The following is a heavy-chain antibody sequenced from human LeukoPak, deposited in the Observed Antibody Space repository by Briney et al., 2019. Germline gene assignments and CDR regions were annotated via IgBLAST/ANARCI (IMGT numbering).Heavy chain of an antibody. J-gene: IGHJ4*02. CDR3: ARGASTFDY. V-gene: IGHV3-7*01. D-gene: IGHD2-2*01. Sequence: GGSLRLSCAASEFTFSSFWMTWVRQAPGRGLEWVANIKQDGGETHYVGSVKGRFTISRDNAKNSLYLQMNSLRAEDTAVYYCARGASTFDYWGQGTLVTVSS. CDR1: EFTFSSFW. CDR2: IKQDGGET.